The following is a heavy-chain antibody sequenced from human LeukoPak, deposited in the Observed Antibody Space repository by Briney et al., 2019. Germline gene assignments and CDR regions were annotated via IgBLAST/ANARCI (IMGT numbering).Heavy chain of an antibody. Sequence: GGSLRLSCAASEFTFSSYRMNWVRQAPGKGLEWVSSISSSSSYIYYVDSVKGRFTISRDNAKNSLYLQMNSLRAEDTAVYYCARGVIPQDIARGGAFDICGQGTMVTASS. CDR2: ISSSSSYI. CDR1: EFTFSSYR. V-gene: IGHV3-21*01. D-gene: IGHD2-15*01. CDR3: ARGVIPQDIARGGAFDI. J-gene: IGHJ3*02.